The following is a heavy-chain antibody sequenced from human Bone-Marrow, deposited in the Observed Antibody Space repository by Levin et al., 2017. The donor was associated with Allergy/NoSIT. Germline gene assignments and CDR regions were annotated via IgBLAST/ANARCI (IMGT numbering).Heavy chain of an antibody. CDR2: INHSGST. V-gene: IGHV4-34*01. D-gene: IGHD3-16*01. J-gene: IGHJ6*02. CDR1: GGSFSGYY. Sequence: GSLRLSCAVYGGSFSGYYWSWIRQPPGKGLEWIGEINHSGSTNYNPSLKSRVTISVDTSKNQFSLKLSSVTAADTAVYYCARRGAVSLGELFSPEANYYDYYGMDVWGQGTTVTVSS. CDR3: ARRGAVSLGELFSPEANYYDYYGMDV.